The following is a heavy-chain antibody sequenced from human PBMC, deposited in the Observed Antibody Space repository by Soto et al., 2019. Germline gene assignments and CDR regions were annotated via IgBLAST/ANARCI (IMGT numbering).Heavy chain of an antibody. CDR3: AREGQAPYYYYGMDV. V-gene: IGHV1-18*01. CDR2: ISGYNGNT. Sequence: QVQVVQSGDEVKKPGASVKVSCKASGYTFTNYGFSWVRQAPGQGLEWTGWISGYNGNTKYAEKFQGRVTMTTDTPTSTAHMELRSLRSDDTAVYYCAREGQAPYYYYGMDVWGQGTAVTVSS. J-gene: IGHJ6*02. CDR1: GYTFTNYG.